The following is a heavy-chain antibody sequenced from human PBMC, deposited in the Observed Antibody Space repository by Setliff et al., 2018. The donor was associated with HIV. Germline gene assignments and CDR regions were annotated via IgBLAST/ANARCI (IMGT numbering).Heavy chain of an antibody. Sequence: SLRLSCAASGFTFNTYAMSWVRQAPGKGLEWVSVSSGSGDRTFYADSVKGRFTISRDNSKNTLYLQINGLRVEDTAIYYCAKDGISGGAYPPYYFDYWGHGTLVTVSS. CDR2: SSGSGDRT. V-gene: IGHV3-23*01. CDR1: GFTFNTYA. CDR3: AKDGISGGAYPPYYFDY. J-gene: IGHJ4*01. D-gene: IGHD2-15*01.